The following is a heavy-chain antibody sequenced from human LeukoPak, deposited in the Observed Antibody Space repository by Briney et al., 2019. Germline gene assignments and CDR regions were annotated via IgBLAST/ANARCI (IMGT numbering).Heavy chain of an antibody. CDR1: GYTFTSYY. Sequence: GASVKVSFKASGYTFTSYYMDWVRQAPGQGREWMGIINPSGGSTSYAQKFQGRVTMTRDTSTSTVYMELSSLRCEDTAVYYCAMERRLIDYYYGMDVWGQGTTVTVSS. J-gene: IGHJ6*02. V-gene: IGHV1-46*01. CDR2: INPSGGST. D-gene: IGHD1-1*01. CDR3: AMERRLIDYYYGMDV.